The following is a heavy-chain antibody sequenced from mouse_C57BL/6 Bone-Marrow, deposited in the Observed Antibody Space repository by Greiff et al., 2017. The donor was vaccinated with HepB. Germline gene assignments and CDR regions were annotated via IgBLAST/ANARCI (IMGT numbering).Heavy chain of an antibody. D-gene: IGHD1-1*01. CDR2: IFPGSGST. J-gene: IGHJ1*03. Sequence: VKLVESGPELVKPGASVKISCKASGYTFTDYYINWVKQRPGQGLEWIGWIFPGSGSTYYNEKFKGKATLTVDKSSSTAYMLLSSLTSEDSAVYFCAAITTVWYFDVWGTGTTVTVSS. V-gene: IGHV1-75*01. CDR1: GYTFTDYY. CDR3: AAITTVWYFDV.